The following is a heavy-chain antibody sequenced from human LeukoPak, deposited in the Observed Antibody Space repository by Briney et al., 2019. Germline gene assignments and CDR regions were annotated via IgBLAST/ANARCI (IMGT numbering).Heavy chain of an antibody. D-gene: IGHD3-9*01. Sequence: SVKVSCKASGGTFSSYAISWVRQAPGQGLEWMGGIIPIFGTANYAQKFQGRVTITADESTSTAYMELSSLRSEDTAVYYCASFPLNYDILTGYSPNYYFDYWGQGTLVTVTS. CDR3: ASFPLNYDILTGYSPNYYFDY. V-gene: IGHV1-69*13. J-gene: IGHJ4*02. CDR1: GGTFSSYA. CDR2: IIPIFGTA.